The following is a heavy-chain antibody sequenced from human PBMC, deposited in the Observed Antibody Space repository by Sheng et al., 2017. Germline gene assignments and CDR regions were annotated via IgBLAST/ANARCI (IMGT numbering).Heavy chain of an antibody. J-gene: IGHJ5*02. CDR2: ISYDGSNK. CDR1: GFTFSSYA. CDR3: ARDRDAYLYSSGYNNWFDP. Sequence: QVQLVESGGGVVQPGRSLRLSCAASGFTFSSYAMHWVRQAPGKGLEWVAVISYDGSNKYYADSVKGRFTISRDNSKNTLYLQMNSLRAEDTAVYYCARDRDAYLYSSGYNNWFDPWGQGTLVTVSS. V-gene: IGHV3-30*04. D-gene: IGHD3-22*01.